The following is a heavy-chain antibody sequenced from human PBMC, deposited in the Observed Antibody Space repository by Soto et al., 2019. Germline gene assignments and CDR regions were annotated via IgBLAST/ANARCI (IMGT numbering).Heavy chain of an antibody. CDR2: FDPEDGET. CDR1: GYTLTELS. Sequence: ASVKVSCKVSGYTLTELSMHWVRQAPGKGLEWMGGFDPEDGETIYAQKFQGRVTMTEDTSTDTAYMELSSLRSDDTAVYYCATARYYDSSGYYQNGDYWGQGTLVTVSS. CDR3: ATARYYDSSGYYQNGDY. J-gene: IGHJ4*02. D-gene: IGHD3-22*01. V-gene: IGHV1-24*01.